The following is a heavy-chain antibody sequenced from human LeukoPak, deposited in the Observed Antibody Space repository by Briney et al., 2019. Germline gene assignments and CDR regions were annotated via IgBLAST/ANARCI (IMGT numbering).Heavy chain of an antibody. CDR1: VYTFTGYY. J-gene: IGHJ4*02. V-gene: IGHV1-2*06. CDR3: ARDWSGSGGSCFAY. CDR2: INPNSGGT. Sequence: ASVKVSCKASVYTFTGYYMHWVRQAPGQGLEWMGRINPNSGGTNYAQKFQGRVTMTMDTSISTAYMELSRLRSDDTAVYYCARDWSGSGGSCFAYWGQGTLVTVSS. D-gene: IGHD2-15*01.